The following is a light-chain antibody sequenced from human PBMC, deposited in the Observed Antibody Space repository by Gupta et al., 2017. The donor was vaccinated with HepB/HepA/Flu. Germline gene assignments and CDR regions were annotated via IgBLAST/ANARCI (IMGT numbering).Light chain of an antibody. CDR1: QGINSF. V-gene: IGKV1-9*01. J-gene: IGKJ1*01. CDR3: QNLGEDPPWT. Sequence: DIQLTQSPSFLSASVGDRVTITCRASQGINSFLAWYQQKPGKAPELLIYAASILHTGVPSRFSGSGSGTEVTLTISSLQSEDVATYDCQNLGEDPPWTCGQGTKVEIK. CDR2: AAS.